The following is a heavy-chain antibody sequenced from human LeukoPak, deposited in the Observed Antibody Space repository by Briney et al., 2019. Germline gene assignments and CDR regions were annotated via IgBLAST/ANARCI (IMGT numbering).Heavy chain of an antibody. CDR3: ARLGAARPDY. D-gene: IGHD6-6*01. CDR2: ISSSSSTI. J-gene: IGHJ4*02. Sequence: GGSLRLSCAASGFTFSSYSMNWVRQAPGKGLEWVSYISSSSSTIYYADSVKGRFTISRDNAKNSLYLQMNSLRAEDTAVYYCARLGAARPDYWGQGTLVTVSS. CDR1: GFTFSSYS. V-gene: IGHV3-48*01.